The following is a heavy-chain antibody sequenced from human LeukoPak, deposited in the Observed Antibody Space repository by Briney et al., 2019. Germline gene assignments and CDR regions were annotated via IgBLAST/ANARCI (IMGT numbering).Heavy chain of an antibody. CDR2: INHSGST. D-gene: IGHD3-10*01. J-gene: IGHJ4*02. V-gene: IGHV4-34*01. CDR3: AGDYYGSGSYRYDY. CDR1: GGSFSGYY. Sequence: PSETLSLTCAVYGGSFSGYYWSWIRQPPGKGLEWIGEINHSGSTNYNPSLKSRVTISVDTPKNQFSLKLSSVTAADTAVYYCAGDYYGSGSYRYDYWGQGTLVTVSS.